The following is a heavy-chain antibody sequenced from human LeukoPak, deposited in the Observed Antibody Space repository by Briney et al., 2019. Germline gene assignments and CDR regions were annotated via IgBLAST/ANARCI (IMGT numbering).Heavy chain of an antibody. J-gene: IGHJ4*02. Sequence: MASETLSLTCTVSGYSISSGYYWGWIRQPPGKGLEWIGSIYHSGSTYYNPSLKSRVTISVDTSKNQFSLKLSSVTAADTAVYYCAFAREEQWLVHDYWGQGTLVTVSS. CDR3: AFAREEQWLVHDY. CDR1: GYSISSGYY. D-gene: IGHD6-19*01. CDR2: IYHSGST. V-gene: IGHV4-38-2*02.